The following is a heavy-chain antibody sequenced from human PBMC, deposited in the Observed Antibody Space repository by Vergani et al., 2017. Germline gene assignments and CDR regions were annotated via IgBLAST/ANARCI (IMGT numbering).Heavy chain of an antibody. CDR2: IRYDGSCE. D-gene: IGHD2/OR15-2a*01. CDR1: GFTLNTYG. CDR3: ANSVIAGNVGVAYFGMDV. J-gene: IGHJ6*02. Sequence: QVQILQSGGGVVQPGGSLRLSCTLSGFTLNTYGIHWVRQAPGKGLEWVSFIRYDGSCEYYGDSVKGRFTISRDKSQNTVNLQMNSLRTEDTAVYFCANSVIAGNVGVAYFGMDVWGRGTTVTVSS. V-gene: IGHV3-30*02.